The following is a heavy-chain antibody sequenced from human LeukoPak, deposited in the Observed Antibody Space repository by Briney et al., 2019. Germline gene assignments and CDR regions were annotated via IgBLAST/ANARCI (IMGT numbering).Heavy chain of an antibody. J-gene: IGHJ4*02. D-gene: IGHD3-10*02. CDR3: ARLFGAPSDY. V-gene: IGHV4-34*01. CDR2: INHSGST. Sequence: PSETLSRTCAVYGGSFSGYYWSWIRQPPGKGLEWIGEINHSGSTNYNPSLKSRVTISVDTSKNQFSLKLSSVTAADTAVYYCARLFGAPSDYWGQGTLVTVSS. CDR1: GGSFSGYY.